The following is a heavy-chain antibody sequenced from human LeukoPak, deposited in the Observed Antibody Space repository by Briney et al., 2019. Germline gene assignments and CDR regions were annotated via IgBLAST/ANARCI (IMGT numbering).Heavy chain of an antibody. CDR3: AKGPATVYSSGFDY. J-gene: IGHJ4*02. V-gene: IGHV3-30*02. D-gene: IGHD6-19*01. CDR1: GFTFSSYG. CDR2: IRYDGSNK. Sequence: GGSLRLSCAASGFTFSSYGMHWVRQAPGKGLEWVAFIRYDGSNKYYVDSVKGRFTISRDNSKNTLYLQMNSLRAEDTAVYYCAKGPATVYSSGFDYWGQGTLVTVSS.